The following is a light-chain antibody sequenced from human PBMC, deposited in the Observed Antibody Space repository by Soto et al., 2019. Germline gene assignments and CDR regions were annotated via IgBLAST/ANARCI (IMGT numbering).Light chain of an antibody. V-gene: IGKV1-5*03. CDR2: EPS. Sequence: DIQMTQSPSTLSASVGDRVTLTCRASQSISNSLAWYQQKPGKAPKLLIYEPSSLKSGVPSRFSGSGSGTEYTLTISSLQPDDFATYYCQQYNGYWTFGQGTKVEIK. CDR3: QQYNGYWT. CDR1: QSISNS. J-gene: IGKJ1*01.